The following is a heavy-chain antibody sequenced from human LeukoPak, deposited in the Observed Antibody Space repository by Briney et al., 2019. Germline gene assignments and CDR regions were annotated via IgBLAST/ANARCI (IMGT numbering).Heavy chain of an antibody. CDR2: ISSSSSSI. CDR3: ARDTAGWGYYDSSEAGAFDI. Sequence: GGSLRLSCAVSGFTFSSYSMNWVRQAPGKGLEWVSYISSSSSSISYADSMKGRFTISRDNAKNSLYLQMKSLRAEDTAVYYCARDTAGWGYYDSSEAGAFDIWGQGTMVTVSS. CDR1: GFTFSSYS. V-gene: IGHV3-48*01. D-gene: IGHD3-22*01. J-gene: IGHJ3*02.